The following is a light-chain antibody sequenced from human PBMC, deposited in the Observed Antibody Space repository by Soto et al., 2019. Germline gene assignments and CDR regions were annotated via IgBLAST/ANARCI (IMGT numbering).Light chain of an antibody. CDR3: QQYGSSPTWT. CDR1: QSVSSN. CDR2: AAS. Sequence: EIVMTQYPATLSVSPGERATLSCRASQSVSSNLAWYQQKPGQAPRILIYAASSRATGIPDRFSGSGSGTDFTLTISRLEPEDFAVYYCQQYGSSPTWTFGQGTKVDIK. V-gene: IGKV3-20*01. J-gene: IGKJ1*01.